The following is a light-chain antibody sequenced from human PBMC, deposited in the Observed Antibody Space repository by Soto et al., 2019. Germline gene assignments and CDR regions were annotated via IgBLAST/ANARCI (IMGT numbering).Light chain of an antibody. CDR2: GAS. J-gene: IGKJ1*01. V-gene: IGKV1-5*01. CDR1: QSISSL. Sequence: DIKMTQSPSTLSASVGDRVTITCRASQSISSLLAWYQQKPGKAPKLLIYGASSLASGVPARFSGSGSGTEFTLTISRLQPDDFATYYCQHYNSYSEAFGQGTKVAIK. CDR3: QHYNSYSEA.